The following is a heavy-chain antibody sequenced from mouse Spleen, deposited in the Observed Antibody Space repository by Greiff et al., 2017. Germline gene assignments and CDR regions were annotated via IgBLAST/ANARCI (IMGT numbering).Heavy chain of an antibody. CDR2: IWAGGST. Sequence: VMLVESGPGLVAPSQSLSITCTVSGFSLTSYGVHWVRQPPGKGLEWLGVIWAGGSTNYNPALMSRLSISKDNSKSQVFLNINSLQTDDTAMYYCAREERQLGPFAYWGQGTLVTVSA. V-gene: IGHV2-9*02. CDR1: GFSLTSYG. J-gene: IGHJ3*01. D-gene: IGHD4-1*02. CDR3: AREERQLGPFAY.